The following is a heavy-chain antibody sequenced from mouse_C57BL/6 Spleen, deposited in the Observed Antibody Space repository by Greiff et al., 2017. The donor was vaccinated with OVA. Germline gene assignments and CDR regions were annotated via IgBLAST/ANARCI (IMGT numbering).Heavy chain of an antibody. Sequence: EVKLVESGAELVKPGASVKLSCTASGFNIKDYYMHWVKQRTEQGLEWIGRIDPEDGETKYAPKFQGKATITADTSSNTAYLQLSSLTSEDTAVYYCAPTFSPDYYGSSYDWYFDVWGTGTTVTVSS. CDR2: IDPEDGET. J-gene: IGHJ1*03. CDR1: GFNIKDYY. CDR3: APTFSPDYYGSSYDWYFDV. D-gene: IGHD1-1*01. V-gene: IGHV14-2*01.